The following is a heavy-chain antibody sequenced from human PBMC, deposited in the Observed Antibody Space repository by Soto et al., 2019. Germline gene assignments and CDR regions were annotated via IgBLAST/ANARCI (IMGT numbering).Heavy chain of an antibody. CDR3: AARGVITTWYFDY. J-gene: IGHJ4*02. Sequence: EVQLLESGGGLVQPGGSLRLSCAASGFTFSSYDMSWVGKAPGKGLGWVSAISGSGGSTYYADSVKGRFTISRDNSKNTLYLQMNSLRAEDTAVYYCAARGVITTWYFDYWGQGTLVTVSS. CDR2: ISGSGGST. V-gene: IGHV3-23*01. D-gene: IGHD3-10*01. CDR1: GFTFSSYD.